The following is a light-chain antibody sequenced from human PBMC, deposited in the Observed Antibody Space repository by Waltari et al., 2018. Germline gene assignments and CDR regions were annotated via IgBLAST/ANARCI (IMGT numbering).Light chain of an antibody. Sequence: QSLLTQAPSASGTPGQRVTVSCSGSMSNVGGGGVDWYQQVPGEAPKLLSYSTDARPSGVPDRFSGSKSGTSASLAIRGLRSEDEGDYYCASWDSGLKAYVFGTGTKVTAL. CDR1: MSNVGGGG. CDR3: ASWDSGLKAYV. CDR2: STD. J-gene: IGLJ1*01. V-gene: IGLV1-44*01.